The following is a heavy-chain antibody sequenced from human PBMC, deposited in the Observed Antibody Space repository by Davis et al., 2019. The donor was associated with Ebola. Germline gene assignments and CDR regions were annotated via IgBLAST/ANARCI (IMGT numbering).Heavy chain of an antibody. V-gene: IGHV4-59*12. Sequence: PSETLSLTCTVSGGSISSYYWSWIRQPPGKGLEWIGYIYYSGSTNYNPSLKSRVTISVDTSKNQFSLKLSSVTAADTAVYYCARGQGPVLGYGMDVWGQGTTVTVSS. D-gene: IGHD1-26*01. CDR3: ARGQGPVLGYGMDV. J-gene: IGHJ6*02. CDR2: IYYSGST. CDR1: GGSISSYY.